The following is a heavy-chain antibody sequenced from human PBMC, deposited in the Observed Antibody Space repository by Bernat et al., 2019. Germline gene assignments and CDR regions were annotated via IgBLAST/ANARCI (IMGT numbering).Heavy chain of an antibody. Sequence: QVQLVQSGAEVKKPGASVKVSCKASGYTFTSYYMHWVRQAPGQGLEWMGIINPSGGSTSYAQKFQGRVTMTRDTSTSTVYMELSSLRSEDTAVYYCARAPLYSYGYGLRLMDVWGKGTTVTVSS. D-gene: IGHD5-18*01. CDR2: INPSGGST. CDR3: ARAPLYSYGYGLRLMDV. J-gene: IGHJ6*04. V-gene: IGHV1-46*01. CDR1: GYTFTSYY.